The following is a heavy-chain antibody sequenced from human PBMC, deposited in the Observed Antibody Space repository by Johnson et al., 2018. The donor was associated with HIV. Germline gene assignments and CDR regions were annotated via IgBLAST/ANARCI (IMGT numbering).Heavy chain of an antibody. Sequence: VQLVESGGGLVQSGGSLRLSCEVSGFTFDEYGMSWVRQAPGKGLEWVSGISWNSGSIGYADSGKGRFTISRDNTKNSLYLQMNSLRGEDTAVYYCARSMCWPDAFDIWGQGTMVTVSS. V-gene: IGHV3-9*01. D-gene: IGHD2-8*01. CDR1: GFTFDEYG. CDR2: ISWNSGSI. CDR3: ARSMCWPDAFDI. J-gene: IGHJ3*02.